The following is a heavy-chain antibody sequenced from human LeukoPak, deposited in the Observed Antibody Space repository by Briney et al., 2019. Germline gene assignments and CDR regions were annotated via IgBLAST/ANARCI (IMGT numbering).Heavy chain of an antibody. D-gene: IGHD5-18*01. J-gene: IGHJ4*02. Sequence: GGSLRLSCAASGFTFSSYSMNWVRQAPGKGLEWVSSISSSSSYIYYADSVKGRFTISRDNAKNSLYLQMNSLRAEDTAVYYCARDQYSYGYEFDYWGQGTLVTASS. V-gene: IGHV3-21*01. CDR3: ARDQYSYGYEFDY. CDR1: GFTFSSYS. CDR2: ISSSSSYI.